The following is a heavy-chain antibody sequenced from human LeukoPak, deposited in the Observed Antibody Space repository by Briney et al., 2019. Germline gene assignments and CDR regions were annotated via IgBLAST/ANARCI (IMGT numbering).Heavy chain of an antibody. Sequence: GGSLRLSCAASGFTFSSYAMSWVRQAPGKGLEWVAATSSSDAGTYHADSVRGRFTISRDNSKNTPYLQMNSLRAEDAAVYFCAKAPVTSCRGAYCYPFDSWGQGTLVTVSS. CDR1: GFTFSSYA. D-gene: IGHD2-21*01. CDR3: AKAPVTSCRGAYCYPFDS. CDR2: TSSSDAGT. V-gene: IGHV3-23*01. J-gene: IGHJ4*02.